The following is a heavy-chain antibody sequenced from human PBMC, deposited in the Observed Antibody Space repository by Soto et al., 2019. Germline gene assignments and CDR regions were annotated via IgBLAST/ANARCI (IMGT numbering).Heavy chain of an antibody. Sequence: QVQLVQSGAEVKKPGSSVKVSCKASGGTFSSYAISWVRQAPGQGLEWMGGIIPIFGTANYAQKFQGRVKITPNEXXSXAXXAPSSLRSEDTSVYYWARERCISTSCYRYCYGMDVWGQGTTVTVSS. V-gene: IGHV1-69*05. CDR1: GGTFSSYA. D-gene: IGHD2-2*01. J-gene: IGHJ6*02. CDR3: ARERCISTSCYRYCYGMDV. CDR2: IIPIFGTA.